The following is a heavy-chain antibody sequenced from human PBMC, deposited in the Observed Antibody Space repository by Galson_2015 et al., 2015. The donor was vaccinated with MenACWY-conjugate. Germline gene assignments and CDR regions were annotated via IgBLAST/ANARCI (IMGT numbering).Heavy chain of an antibody. CDR2: INWNGGST. CDR1: GFTFDDYG. CDR3: ASRWFGERSYYGMDV. J-gene: IGHJ6*02. D-gene: IGHD3-10*01. Sequence: SLRLSCAASGFTFDDYGMSWVRHAPGKGLEWVSGINWNGGSTGYADSVKGRFTISRDNAKNSLYLQMNSLRAEDTALYYCASRWFGERSYYGMDVWGQGTTVTVSS. V-gene: IGHV3-20*04.